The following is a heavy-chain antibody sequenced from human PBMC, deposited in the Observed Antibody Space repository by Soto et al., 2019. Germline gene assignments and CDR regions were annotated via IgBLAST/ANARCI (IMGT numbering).Heavy chain of an antibody. CDR3: ARDLITASGGPNWYFYP. Sequence: VESGGGLVQPGGSLRLSCASSGFTFSRHWMHWVRQAPGKGLVWVARVNDDGSSTAYGDSARGRFTISRDNAKNTLYLQMNSLKTEVTAVYYCARDLITASGGPNWYFYPWGRGTLVTVSS. J-gene: IGHJ2*01. CDR1: GFTFSRHW. D-gene: IGHD1-20*01. CDR2: VNDDGSST. V-gene: IGHV3-74*01.